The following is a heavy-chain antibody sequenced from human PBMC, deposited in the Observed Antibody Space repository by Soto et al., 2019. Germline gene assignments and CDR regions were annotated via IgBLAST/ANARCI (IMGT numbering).Heavy chain of an antibody. CDR2: ISYDGGLQ. CDR3: VSDRGYGHASVPYS. J-gene: IGHJ4*02. V-gene: IGHV3-30*03. CDR1: GFTFSSYG. D-gene: IGHD5-18*01. Sequence: QAQLVESGGGVVQPGRSLRLSCAASGFTFSSYGMHWVRQAPGTGLEWVAVISYDGGLQHYADSVKGRFTISRDNSKNMVLLQMNSLGAADTAVYYCVSDRGYGHASVPYSWGQGTLVSVSS.